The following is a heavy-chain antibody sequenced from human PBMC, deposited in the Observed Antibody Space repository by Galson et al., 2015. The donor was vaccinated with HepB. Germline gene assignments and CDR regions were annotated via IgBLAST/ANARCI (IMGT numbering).Heavy chain of an antibody. CDR3: ARVPGEGY. V-gene: IGHV3-9*01. CDR2: ISWNSGSI. J-gene: IGHJ4*02. D-gene: IGHD3-10*01. CDR1: GFTFEDYV. Sequence: SLRLSCAASGFTFEDYVMHWVRQAPGKGLEWVTGISWNSGSIAYADSVKGRFTVSRDNAKNTVYLQMSSLRAEDTAVYYCARVPGEGYWGQGTPVTVSS.